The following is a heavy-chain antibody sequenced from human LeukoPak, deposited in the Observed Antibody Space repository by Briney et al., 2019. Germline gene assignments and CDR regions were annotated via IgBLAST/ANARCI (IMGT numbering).Heavy chain of an antibody. D-gene: IGHD3-3*01. CDR1: GFTFSHHW. CDR2: IKEDGSER. CDR3: ARLNWNYADY. V-gene: IGHV3-7*01. J-gene: IGHJ4*02. Sequence: GGSLRLSCTASGFTFSHHWMTWVRQAPEKGLEWVANIKEDGSERDYVDSVKGRFTISRDNGKNSLYLQMNSLRGEDTAVYYCARLNWNYADYWGQGTLVTVSS.